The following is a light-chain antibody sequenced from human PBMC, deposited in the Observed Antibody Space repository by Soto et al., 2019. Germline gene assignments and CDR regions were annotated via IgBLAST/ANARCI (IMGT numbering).Light chain of an antibody. CDR3: SSSAGSDVFV. CDR1: SSDVGDYNY. V-gene: IGLV2-8*01. Sequence: QPALTPPPSAAGSAEQSGTISCTGTSSDVGDYNYVSWYQQHPGKAPKLMIYEVNKRPSGVPDRFSGSKAGNTASLTVFGLQAEDEAAYYCSSSAGSDVFVFGTGTKVTV. CDR2: EVN. J-gene: IGLJ1*01.